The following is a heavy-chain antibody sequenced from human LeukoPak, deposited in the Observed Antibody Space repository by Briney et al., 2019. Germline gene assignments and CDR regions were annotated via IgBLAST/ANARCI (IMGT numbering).Heavy chain of an antibody. CDR3: AKEGSYYDILTGYHDY. J-gene: IGHJ4*02. V-gene: IGHV3-23*01. CDR2: ISGSGGST. Sequence: GGSLRLSCAAPGFTFSSYAMSWVRQAPGKGLEWVSAISGSGGSTYYADSVKGRFTISRDNSKNTLYLQMNSLRAEDTAVYYCAKEGSYYDILTGYHDYWGQGTLVTVSS. D-gene: IGHD3-9*01. CDR1: GFTFSSYA.